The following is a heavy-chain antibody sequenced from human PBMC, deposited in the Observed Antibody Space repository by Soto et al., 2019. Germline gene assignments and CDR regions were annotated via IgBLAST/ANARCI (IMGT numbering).Heavy chain of an antibody. V-gene: IGHV4-59*01. Sequence: PSETLSLTCTVSGGSISSYYWSWIRQPPGKGLEWIGYIYSSGSTNYNPSLKSRVTLSVDTSKNQFSLKLSSVTAEDKAVYYCARVDPNSSGSNWFDPWGQGTLVTGS. D-gene: IGHD3-22*01. CDR3: ARVDPNSSGSNWFDP. CDR2: IYSSGST. J-gene: IGHJ5*02. CDR1: GGSISSYY.